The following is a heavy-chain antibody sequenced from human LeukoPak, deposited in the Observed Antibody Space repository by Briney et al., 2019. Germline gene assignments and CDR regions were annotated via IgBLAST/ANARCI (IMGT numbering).Heavy chain of an antibody. D-gene: IGHD6-19*01. V-gene: IGHV3-49*03. CDR3: TITVAGTYYFDY. CDR2: IRSKAYGGTT. CDR1: GFTFGDYA. J-gene: IGHJ4*02. Sequence: GVLVLSCSASGFTFGDYAKSWFRPAPGKGVEGVGFIRSKAYGGTTEYAASVKGRFTISRDDSKSIAYLQMNSLKTEDTAVYYCTITVAGTYYFDYWGQGTLVTVSS.